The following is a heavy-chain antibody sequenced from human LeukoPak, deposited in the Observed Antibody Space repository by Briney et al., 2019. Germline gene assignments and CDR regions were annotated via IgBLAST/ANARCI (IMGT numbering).Heavy chain of an antibody. J-gene: IGHJ6*03. V-gene: IGHV3-30*01. CDR1: GFTFSRNV. Sequence: GGSLRLSCAASGFTFSRNVMHWVRQAPGKGLEWVALISYDGNNKFYADSVKGRFTISRDNSRNTLYLQMNSLRGEDAAVYSCARGGILTGPYYYFYYMDVWGKGTAVTVSS. D-gene: IGHD3-16*01. CDR3: ARGGILTGPYYYFYYMDV. CDR2: ISYDGNNK.